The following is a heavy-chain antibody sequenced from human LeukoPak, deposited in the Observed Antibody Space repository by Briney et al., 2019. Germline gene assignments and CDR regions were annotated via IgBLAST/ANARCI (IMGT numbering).Heavy chain of an antibody. CDR3: ANDGAYYDSNTDAFDI. Sequence: GGSLRLSCVASGFTFSTYGMSWVRQAPGKGLEWVSAISGSGGSTYYADSVKGRFTVSRDNSKNTLYLQMNSLRAEDTAVYYCANDGAYYDSNTDAFDIWGQGTMVTVSS. D-gene: IGHD3-22*01. CDR2: ISGSGGST. J-gene: IGHJ3*02. CDR1: GFTFSTYG. V-gene: IGHV3-23*01.